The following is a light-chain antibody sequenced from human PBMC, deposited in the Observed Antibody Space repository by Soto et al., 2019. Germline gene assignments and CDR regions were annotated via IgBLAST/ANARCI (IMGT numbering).Light chain of an antibody. CDR3: TSYTSDNRSYV. J-gene: IGLJ1*01. Sequence: QSALTQPASVSGSPGQSITISCTGTNSDVGAFEYVSWYQQHPGKAPKILIYEVSNRPSGVSNRFSGSKSANTASLTISGLQADDEAHYYCTSYTSDNRSYVFGTGTKVTVL. V-gene: IGLV2-14*01. CDR1: NSDVGAFEY. CDR2: EVS.